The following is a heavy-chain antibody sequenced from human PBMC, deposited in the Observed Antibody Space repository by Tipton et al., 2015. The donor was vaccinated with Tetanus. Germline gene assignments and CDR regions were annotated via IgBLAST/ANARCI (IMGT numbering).Heavy chain of an antibody. V-gene: IGHV3-21*01. D-gene: IGHD1-26*01. CDR3: ASPIVGATEGKDY. Sequence: SLRLSCAASGFTFSSYSMNWVRQAPGKGLEWVSSISSSSSYIYYADSVKGRFTISRDNAKNSLYLQMNSLRAEDTAVYYCASPIVGATEGKDYWGQGTLVTVSS. CDR2: ISSSSSYI. CDR1: GFTFSSYS. J-gene: IGHJ4*02.